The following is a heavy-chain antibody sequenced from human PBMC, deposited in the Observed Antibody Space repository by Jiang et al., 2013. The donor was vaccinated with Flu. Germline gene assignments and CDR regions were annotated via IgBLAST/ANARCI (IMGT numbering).Heavy chain of an antibody. CDR2: IYPGDSDT. V-gene: IGHV5-51*01. J-gene: IGHJ4*02. CDR3: ARVHSDSWYGDAEFYFDY. CDR1: GYSFTSYW. D-gene: IGHD6-13*01. Sequence: GAEVKKPGESLKISCKGSGYSFTSYWIGWVRQMPGKGLEWMGIIYPGDSDTRYGPSFQGQVTISADKSISTAYLQWSSLKASDTAMYYCARVHSDSWYGDAEFYFDYWGQGTLVTVSS.